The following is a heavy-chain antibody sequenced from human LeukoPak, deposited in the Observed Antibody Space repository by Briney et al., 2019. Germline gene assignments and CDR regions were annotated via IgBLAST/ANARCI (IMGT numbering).Heavy chain of an antibody. CDR1: GFTFSSYA. CDR3: AKAVSSGSSYFDY. V-gene: IGHV3-23*01. CDR2: VSGSGGST. D-gene: IGHD1-26*01. J-gene: IGHJ4*02. Sequence: PGGSLRLSCAASGFTFSSYAMSWVRQAPGKGLEWVSAVSGSGGSTYYADSVKGRFTISRDNSKNTLYLQMNSLRAEDTAVYYCAKAVSSGSSYFDYWGQGTLVTVSS.